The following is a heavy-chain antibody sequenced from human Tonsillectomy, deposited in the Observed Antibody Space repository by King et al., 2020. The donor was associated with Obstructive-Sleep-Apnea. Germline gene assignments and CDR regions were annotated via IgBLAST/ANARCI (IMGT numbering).Heavy chain of an antibody. CDR3: ARVKFEDSSGYYYFDY. CDR2: IYYSGST. D-gene: IGHD3-22*01. V-gene: IGHV4-59*01. CDR1: GGSISSYY. Sequence: VQLQESGPGLVKPSETLSLTCTVSGGSISSYYWSWIRQPPGKGLEWIGYIYYSGSTNYNPSLKSRVTISVDTSKNPFSLKLSSVTAADTAVYYCARVKFEDSSGYYYFDYWGQGTLVTVSS. J-gene: IGHJ4*02.